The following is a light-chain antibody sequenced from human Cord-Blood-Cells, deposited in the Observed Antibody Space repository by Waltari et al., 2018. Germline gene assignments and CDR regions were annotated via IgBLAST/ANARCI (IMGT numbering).Light chain of an antibody. V-gene: IGLV2-14*01. J-gene: IGLJ2*01. CDR1: SRDVGGYNY. CDR3: SSYTSSSHVV. Sequence: QSALTQPASVSGSPGQSITISCTGTSRDVGGYNYLSWYPQHPGKAPKLIIYDVSNRPSGVSNRFSGSKSGNTASLTISGLQAEDEADYYCSSYTSSSHVVFGGGTKLTVL. CDR2: DVS.